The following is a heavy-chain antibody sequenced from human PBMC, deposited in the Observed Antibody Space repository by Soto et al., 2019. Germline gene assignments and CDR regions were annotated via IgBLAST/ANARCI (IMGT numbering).Heavy chain of an antibody. CDR1: GGSISSGGDY. Sequence: SETMSLTCTVSGGSISSGGDYWSWIHQHPGKGLEWIGYINHSGSTNYNPSLKGRFTISRDNAKNSLYLQMNSLRAEDTALYHCARGRHVTTPYYFDYWGQGTLVTVSS. J-gene: IGHJ4*02. D-gene: IGHD4-4*01. V-gene: IGHV4-31*03. CDR2: INHSGST. CDR3: ARGRHVTTPYYFDY.